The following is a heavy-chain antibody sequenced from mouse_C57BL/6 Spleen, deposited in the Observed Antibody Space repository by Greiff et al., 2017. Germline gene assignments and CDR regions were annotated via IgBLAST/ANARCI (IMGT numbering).Heavy chain of an antibody. CDR3: ARDGNPSFYY. CDR1: GYTFTSYW. V-gene: IGHV1-52*01. J-gene: IGHJ2*01. Sequence: VQLKQPGAELVRPGASVKLSCKASGYTFTSYWMHWVKQRPIQGLEWIGNIDPSDSETHYNQKFKDKATLTVDKSSSTAYMQLSSLTSEDSAVYYCARDGNPSFYYWGQGTTLTVSS. D-gene: IGHD2-1*01. CDR2: IDPSDSET.